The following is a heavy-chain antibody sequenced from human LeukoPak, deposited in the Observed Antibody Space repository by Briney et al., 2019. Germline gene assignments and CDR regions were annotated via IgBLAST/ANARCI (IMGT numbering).Heavy chain of an antibody. CDR1: GFTFSSYS. CDR3: ARDRMGERPTTNAFDI. Sequence: GGSLRLSCAASGFTFSSYSMNWVRQAPGEGLEWVSYISSLSGIIYYADSVKGRFTISRDNAKNSLYLQMDSLRAEDTAVYYCARDRMGERPTTNAFDIWGQGTMVTVSS. J-gene: IGHJ3*02. V-gene: IGHV3-48*01. CDR2: ISSLSGII. D-gene: IGHD3-16*01.